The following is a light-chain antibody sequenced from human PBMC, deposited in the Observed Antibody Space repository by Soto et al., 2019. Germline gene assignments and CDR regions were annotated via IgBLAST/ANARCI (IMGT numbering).Light chain of an antibody. CDR3: QQYNSYWT. CDR2: DAS. J-gene: IGKJ1*01. V-gene: IGKV1-5*01. CDR1: QSISSW. Sequence: DIQMTQSPSTLSASVGDRVTITCRAGQSISSWLAWYQQKPGKAPNLLIYDASSLESGVPSRFSGSGSGTEFTLTISSLQPDDFATYYCQQYNSYWTFGQGTKVDIK.